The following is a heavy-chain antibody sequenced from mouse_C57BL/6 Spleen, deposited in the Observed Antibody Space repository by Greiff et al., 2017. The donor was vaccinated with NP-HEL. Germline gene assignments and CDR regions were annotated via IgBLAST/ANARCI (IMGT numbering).Heavy chain of an antibody. V-gene: IGHV5-6*01. CDR1: GFTFSSYG. D-gene: IGHD2-4*01. Sequence: EVQGVESGGDLVKPGGSLKLSCAASGFTFSSYGMSWVRQTPDKRLEWVATISSGGSYTYYPDSVKGRFTISRDKAKNTLYLQMSSLKSEDTAMYYCARQGYDYDGFDYWGQGTTLTVSS. CDR3: ARQGYDYDGFDY. J-gene: IGHJ2*01. CDR2: ISSGGSYT.